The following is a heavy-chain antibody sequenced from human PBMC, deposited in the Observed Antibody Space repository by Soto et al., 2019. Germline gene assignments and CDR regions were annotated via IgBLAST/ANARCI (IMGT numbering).Heavy chain of an antibody. CDR1: GYSISSGYY. CDR3: ARATARPHFDY. CDR2: IYHSGST. J-gene: IGHJ4*02. Sequence: SETLSLTCAVSGYSISSGYYWGWVRQPPGKGLEWIGSIYHSGSTYYNPSLKSRVTISVDTSKNQFSLKLSSVTAADTAVYYCARATARPHFDYWGQGTLVTVS. D-gene: IGHD6-6*01. V-gene: IGHV4-38-2*01.